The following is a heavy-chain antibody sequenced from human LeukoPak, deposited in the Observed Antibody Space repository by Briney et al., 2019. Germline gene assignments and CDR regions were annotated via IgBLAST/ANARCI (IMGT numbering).Heavy chain of an antibody. D-gene: IGHD1-20*01. Sequence: RSGGSLRLSCAASGFTVNSNYMSWVRQPPGKGLEWVSGIYSDGSTHYADSVKGRFTISRDNSKNTVYLQMSSLRAEDTAVYYCTRDPTDSYNSDYWGQGTLVTVSS. CDR2: IYSDGST. CDR3: TRDPTDSYNSDY. V-gene: IGHV3-53*01. J-gene: IGHJ4*02. CDR1: GFTVNSNY.